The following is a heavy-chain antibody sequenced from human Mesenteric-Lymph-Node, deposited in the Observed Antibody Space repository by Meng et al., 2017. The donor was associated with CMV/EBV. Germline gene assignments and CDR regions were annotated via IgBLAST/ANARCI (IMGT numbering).Heavy chain of an antibody. D-gene: IGHD3-3*01. J-gene: IGHJ6*02. CDR3: ARGPYYDFWSGYYTSYYYYGMDV. V-gene: IGHV1-8*01. CDR1: GYTFTSYA. CDR2: MNPNSGNT. Sequence: ASVKVSCKASGYTFTSYAINWVRQATGQGLEWMGWMNPNSGNTGYAQKFQGRVTMTRNTSISTAYMELSSLRSEDTTVYYCARGPYYDFWSGYYTSYYYYGMDVWGQGTTVTVSS.